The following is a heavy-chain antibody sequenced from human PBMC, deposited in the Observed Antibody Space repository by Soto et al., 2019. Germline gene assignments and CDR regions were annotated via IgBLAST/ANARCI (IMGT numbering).Heavy chain of an antibody. D-gene: IGHD1-1*01. CDR2: IYWDDDK. V-gene: IGHV2-5*02. CDR1: GFSLSTSGVG. J-gene: IGHJ5*02. CDR3: AHSPNWPLWFDP. Sequence: QITLKESGPTLVKPTQTLTLTCTFSGFSLSTSGVGVGWIRQPPGKALEWLALIYWDDDKRYSPSLKSRLTIXKXXSKNQVVLTMTNMDPVDTATYYCAHSPNWPLWFDPWGQGTLVTVSS.